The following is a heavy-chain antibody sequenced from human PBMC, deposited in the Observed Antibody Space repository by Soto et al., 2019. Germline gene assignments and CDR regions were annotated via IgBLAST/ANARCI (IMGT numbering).Heavy chain of an antibody. J-gene: IGHJ4*02. CDR1: GYTFSSSA. Sequence: QVRLVQSGPEVKKPEASVKVSCKASGYTFSSSAISWVRQAPGQGPEWMGSISSSGVTNYAQNFQGRVTLTVDSSTTTAYMEVRSLSSADTAIYYCARDHGGYGTFDYWGQGTLVTVSS. CDR3: ARDHGGYGTFDY. V-gene: IGHV1-18*04. D-gene: IGHD5-12*01. CDR2: ISSSGVT.